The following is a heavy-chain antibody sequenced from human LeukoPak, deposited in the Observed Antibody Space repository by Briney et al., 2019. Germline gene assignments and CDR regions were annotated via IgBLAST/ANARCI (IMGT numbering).Heavy chain of an antibody. Sequence: ASVKVSCKASGYTFTSYYMHWVRQAPGQGLEWMGWISAYNGNTNYAQKFQGRVTMTTDTSTSTAYMELRSLRSDDTAVYYCATHSTRIAVRPSDYYYYMDVWGKGTTVTVSS. CDR2: ISAYNGNT. J-gene: IGHJ6*03. V-gene: IGHV1-18*04. CDR1: GYTFTSYY. D-gene: IGHD6-6*01. CDR3: ATHSTRIAVRPSDYYYYMDV.